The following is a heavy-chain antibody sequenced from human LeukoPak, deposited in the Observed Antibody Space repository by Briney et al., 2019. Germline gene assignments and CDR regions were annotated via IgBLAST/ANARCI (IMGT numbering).Heavy chain of an antibody. CDR3: ASQGRLGRVPFVY. CDR1: GFTFSSYS. CDR2: ISSSSSYI. Sequence: PGGSLRLSCAASGFTFSSYSMNWVRQAPGKGLEWVSSISSSSSYIYYADSVKGRFTISRDNAKNSLYLQMNSLRAEDTAVYYCASQGRLGRVPFVYWGQGTLVTVSS. V-gene: IGHV3-21*01. J-gene: IGHJ4*02. D-gene: IGHD5-12*01.